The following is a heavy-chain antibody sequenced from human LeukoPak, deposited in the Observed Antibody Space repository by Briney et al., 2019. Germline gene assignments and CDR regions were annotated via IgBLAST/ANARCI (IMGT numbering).Heavy chain of an antibody. V-gene: IGHV4-59*08. J-gene: IGHJ5*02. Sequence: SETLSLTCTGSGGSISSYYWSWIRQPPGKGLEWMGYIYYSGSTNYNPSLKSRVTISVDTSKNQFSLKLSSVTAADTAVYYCARLSSSWYGGWFDPWGQGTLVTVSS. D-gene: IGHD6-13*01. CDR2: IYYSGST. CDR1: GGSISSYY. CDR3: ARLSSSWYGGWFDP.